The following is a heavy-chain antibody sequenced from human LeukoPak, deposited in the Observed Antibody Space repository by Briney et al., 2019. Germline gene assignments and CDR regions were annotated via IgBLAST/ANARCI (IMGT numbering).Heavy chain of an antibody. CDR3: ARTGDSSGYAYYFDY. CDR1: GFSMTSGFY. D-gene: IGHD3-22*01. CDR2: IYGNGRF. J-gene: IGHJ4*02. Sequence: PSETLSLTCDVSGFSMTSGFYWGWIRQPPGKGLEWIGYIYGNGRFNYNPSLKSRVTISIDTSKNRFSLRLRSVTAADTAVYYCARTGDSSGYAYYFDYWGQGTLVTVSS. V-gene: IGHV4-61*03.